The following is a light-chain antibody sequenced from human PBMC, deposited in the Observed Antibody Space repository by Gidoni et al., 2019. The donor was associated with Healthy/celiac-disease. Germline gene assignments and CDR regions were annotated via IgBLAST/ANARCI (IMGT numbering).Light chain of an antibody. CDR2: LGS. Sequence: EIVMTQSTLSLPVTPGVPAFISCRSSQGLLHSNGFNSLDWYLQNPGQSPQLLIYLGSNRASGVPYRFCGSGGGTDFTLKISRVEAEDVGVYYCMQALQTPRTFGQGTKLEIK. CDR3: MQALQTPRT. V-gene: IGKV2-28*01. CDR1: QGLLHSNGFNS. J-gene: IGKJ2*01.